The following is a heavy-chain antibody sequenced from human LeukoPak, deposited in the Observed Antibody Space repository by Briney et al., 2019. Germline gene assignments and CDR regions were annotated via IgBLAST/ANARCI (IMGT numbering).Heavy chain of an antibody. V-gene: IGHV1-2*02. Sequence: ASVKVSCKASGYTFTGYYMHWVRQAPGQGLEWMGWINPNSGGTNYAQKFQGRVTMTRDTSISTAYMELSRLRSDDTAVYYCARVPSVAVAGTFDYWGQGTLVTVSS. D-gene: IGHD6-19*01. J-gene: IGHJ4*02. CDR1: GYTFTGYY. CDR3: ARVPSVAVAGTFDY. CDR2: INPNSGGT.